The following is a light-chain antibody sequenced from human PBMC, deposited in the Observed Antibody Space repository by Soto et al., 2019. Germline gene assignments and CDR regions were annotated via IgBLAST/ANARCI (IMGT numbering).Light chain of an antibody. Sequence: QSVLTQPPSVSGASGQRVTISCTGSSSNIGAGYAVHWYQQLPGTAPKLLMYGDNNRPSGVPDRFSGSKSGTSASLAITGLQAEDEADYYCQSYDSSLSGSVFGGGTKLTVL. CDR2: GDN. CDR1: SSNIGAGYA. V-gene: IGLV1-40*01. J-gene: IGLJ3*02. CDR3: QSYDSSLSGSV.